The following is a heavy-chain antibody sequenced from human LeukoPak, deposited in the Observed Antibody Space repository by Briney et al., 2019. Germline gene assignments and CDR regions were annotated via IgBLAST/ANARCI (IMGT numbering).Heavy chain of an antibody. V-gene: IGHV4-39*01. J-gene: IGHJ5*02. CDR2: INYSGST. CDR1: GGSISSSSYY. Sequence: SETLSLTCTVSGGSISSSSYYWGWIRQSPRKELEWVGSINYSGSTYYNPSLKSRVTISVDTSKNQFSLKLSSVTAADTAVYYCASQVVRGLFPGWFGPGGPGTLATVSS. D-gene: IGHD3-10*01. CDR3: ASQVVRGLFPGWFGP.